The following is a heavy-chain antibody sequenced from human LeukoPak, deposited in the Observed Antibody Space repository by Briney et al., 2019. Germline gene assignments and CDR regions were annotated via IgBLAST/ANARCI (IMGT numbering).Heavy chain of an antibody. CDR3: ARGRVRITIFGVVRPYYYYMDV. J-gene: IGHJ6*03. Sequence: ASVKVSCKASGYTFTSYDINWVRQAPGQGLEWMGWINPNSGGTNYAQKFQGRVTITRNTSISTAYMELSSLRSEDTAVYYCARGRVRITIFGVVRPYYYYMDVWGKGTTVTVSS. V-gene: IGHV1-8*03. CDR1: GYTFTSYD. D-gene: IGHD3-3*01. CDR2: INPNSGGT.